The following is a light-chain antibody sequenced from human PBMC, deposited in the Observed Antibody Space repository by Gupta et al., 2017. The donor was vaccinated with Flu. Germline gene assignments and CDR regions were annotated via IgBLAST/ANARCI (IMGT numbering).Light chain of an antibody. J-gene: IGKJ4*01. Sequence: EIVLTQSPGTLSLSPGERATLSCRASQSVGSYLAWYQQKPGQAPRLLIYDASNRATDIPARFSGSGYGTDFTLTISSREPEDFAVYFCQQRANWPPLTFGGGTKVEIK. V-gene: IGKV3-11*01. CDR1: QSVGSY. CDR3: QQRANWPPLT. CDR2: DAS.